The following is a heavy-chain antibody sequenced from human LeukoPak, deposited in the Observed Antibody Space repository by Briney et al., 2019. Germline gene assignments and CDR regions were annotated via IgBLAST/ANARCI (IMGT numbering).Heavy chain of an antibody. J-gene: IGHJ4*02. Sequence: PGGSLRLSCAASGFTFSSYGMHWVRQAPGKGLEWVAVISYDGSNKYYADSVKGRFTIPRDNSKNTLYLQMNSLRAEDTAVYYCAKDPYYYDSSGYFDYWGQGTLVTVSS. V-gene: IGHV3-30*18. CDR1: GFTFSSYG. CDR2: ISYDGSNK. D-gene: IGHD3-22*01. CDR3: AKDPYYYDSSGYFDY.